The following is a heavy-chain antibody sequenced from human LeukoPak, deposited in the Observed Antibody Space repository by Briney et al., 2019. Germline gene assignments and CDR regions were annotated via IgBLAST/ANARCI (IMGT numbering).Heavy chain of an antibody. J-gene: IGHJ5*02. CDR2: IYYSGST. CDR3: ARAPLNYYGSGSYPWFDP. Sequence: PSETLSLTCTVSGGSISSGGYYWSWIRQHPGKGLGWIGYIYYSGSTYYNPSLKSRVTMSVDTSKSQFSLKLSSVTAADTAVYYCARAPLNYYGSGSYPWFDPWGQGTLVTVSS. D-gene: IGHD3-10*01. V-gene: IGHV4-31*03. CDR1: GGSISSGGYY.